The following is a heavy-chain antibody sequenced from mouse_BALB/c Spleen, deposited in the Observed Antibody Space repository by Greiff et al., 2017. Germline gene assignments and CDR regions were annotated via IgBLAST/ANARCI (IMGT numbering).Heavy chain of an antibody. CDR1: GFTFSDYY. V-gene: IGHV5-4*02. CDR3: ARDGGD. CDR2: ISDGGSYT. J-gene: IGHJ3*01. Sequence: DVKLVESGGGLVKPGGSLKLSCAASGFTFSDYYMYWVRQTPEKRLEWVATISDGGSYTYYPDSVKGRFTISRDNAKNNLYLQMSSLKAEDTAMYYCARDGGDWGQGTLVTVSA.